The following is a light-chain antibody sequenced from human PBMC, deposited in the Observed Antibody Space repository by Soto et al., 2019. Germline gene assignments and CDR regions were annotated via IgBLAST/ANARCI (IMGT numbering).Light chain of an antibody. CDR2: GAS. CDR3: QQYGSSPFMYT. Sequence: EIVLTQSPGTLSLSPGEEPPLPSRAIQMFAATNLAWYQQKPGQAPRLLIYGASSRATGIPDRFSGSGSGTDFTLTISRLEPEDFAVYYCQQYGSSPFMYTFGQGTKLEIK. CDR1: QMFAATN. J-gene: IGKJ2*01. V-gene: IGKV3-20*01.